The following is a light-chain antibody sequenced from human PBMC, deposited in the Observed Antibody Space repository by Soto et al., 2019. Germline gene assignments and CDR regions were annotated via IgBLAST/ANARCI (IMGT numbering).Light chain of an antibody. CDR2: NVS. CDR1: QSVYNY. Sequence: EILLTQSPATLSLSPGERATLSCRASQSVYNYLAWYQQKPGQAPRLLIFNVSNRATGIPARFSGSGSGTDFTLTISSLEPEDFAVYYWQQRFNWPGTFGQGTKVEI. CDR3: QQRFNWPGT. V-gene: IGKV3-11*01. J-gene: IGKJ1*01.